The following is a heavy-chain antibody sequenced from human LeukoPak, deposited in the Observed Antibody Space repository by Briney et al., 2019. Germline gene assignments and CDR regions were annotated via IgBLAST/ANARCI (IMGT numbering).Heavy chain of an antibody. V-gene: IGHV4-39*07. CDR3: ARDQWLIDY. Sequence: SETLSLTCTVSGGSISSSSYYWGWIRQPPGKGLEWIGSIYYSGSTYYNPSLKSRVTISVDTSKNQFSLKLSSVTAADTAVYYCARDQWLIDYWGQGTLVTASS. J-gene: IGHJ4*02. D-gene: IGHD6-19*01. CDR2: IYYSGST. CDR1: GGSISSSSYY.